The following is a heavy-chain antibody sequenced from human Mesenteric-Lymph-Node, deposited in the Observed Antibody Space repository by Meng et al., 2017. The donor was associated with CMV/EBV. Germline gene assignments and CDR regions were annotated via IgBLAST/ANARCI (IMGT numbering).Heavy chain of an antibody. CDR3: ARRHCSNTNCEEWFEY. V-gene: IGHV3-30*02. J-gene: IGHJ4*02. CDR2: IAYDGSNK. CDR1: GFTFSSYG. D-gene: IGHD2-2*01. Sequence: GESLKISCAASGFTFSSYGMHWVRQAPGKGLEWVAFIAYDGSNKQYADSVKGRFTISRDNSKNTLYLQMNSLRAEDTAVYYCARRHCSNTNCEEWFEYWGQGTRVTVSS.